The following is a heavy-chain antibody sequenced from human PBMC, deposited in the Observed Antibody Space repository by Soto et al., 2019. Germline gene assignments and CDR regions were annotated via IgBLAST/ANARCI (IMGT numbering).Heavy chain of an antibody. V-gene: IGHV3-74*01. J-gene: IGHJ4*02. CDR3: ATVFDV. D-gene: IGHD4-17*01. Sequence: EVPLVESGGGLVQPGGSLRVSCAASGFTFRSHRIHWVRQAPGKGLEWVSRIDTDGGGTSYADSVKGRFTISTDNAENRVYLQMNGQRVEDTAVYYCATVFDVWGQGTLVTVSS. CDR2: IDTDGGGT. CDR1: GFTFRSHR.